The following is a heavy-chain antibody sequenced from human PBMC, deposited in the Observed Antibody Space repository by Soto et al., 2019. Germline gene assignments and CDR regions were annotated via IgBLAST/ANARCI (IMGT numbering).Heavy chain of an antibody. V-gene: IGHV3-48*03. Sequence: GDLRLSCVDSGIILSNYDMNWVRQAPLEVLEWLSYINSDGSTTHYADSVKVRFTVTRDNSKNTMYLQMNSLRAEDTAVYYCANRDTSMINRYYYGMDVWGQGTTVPVSS. CDR2: INSDGSTT. CDR3: ANRDTSMINRYYYGMDV. CDR1: GIILSNYD. D-gene: IGHD5-18*01. J-gene: IGHJ6*01.